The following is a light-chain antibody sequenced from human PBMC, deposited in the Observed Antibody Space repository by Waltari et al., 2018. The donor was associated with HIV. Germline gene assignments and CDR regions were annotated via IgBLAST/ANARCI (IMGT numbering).Light chain of an antibody. J-gene: IGLJ3*02. V-gene: IGLV2-14*03. Sequence: QSALTQPASVSGSPGQSIVISCTGTSDDVGYYNYVSWYQQHTGKVPKLVIDDVTSRPSGVSNRFSGSKSGNTASRTISGLRADDEADYYCSSYVGSSTSWLFGGGTKLTV. CDR3: SSYVGSSTSWL. CDR1: SDDVGYYNY. CDR2: DVT.